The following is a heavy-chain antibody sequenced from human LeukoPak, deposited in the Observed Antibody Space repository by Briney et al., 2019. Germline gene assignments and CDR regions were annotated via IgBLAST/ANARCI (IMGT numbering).Heavy chain of an antibody. CDR3: ARHGGTLDYFDY. CDR1: GGSISSYY. J-gene: IGHJ4*02. V-gene: IGHV4-59*08. Sequence: PSETLSLTCTVSGGSISSYYWSWIRQPPGKGLEWIGYISYGGATSYNPSLKRRVTISVDSPKNRFSLRLSSLTAADTALYYCARHGGTLDYFDYWGPGSLVTVS. CDR2: ISYGGAT. D-gene: IGHD1-26*01.